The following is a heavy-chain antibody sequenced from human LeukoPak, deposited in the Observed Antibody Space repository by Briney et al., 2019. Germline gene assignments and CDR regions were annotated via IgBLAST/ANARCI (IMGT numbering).Heavy chain of an antibody. CDR2: INPNSGGT. CDR3: ARVDAASLAVHY. J-gene: IGHJ4*02. Sequence: ASVKVSCKASGYTFTGYYLNWVRQAPGQGLEWMGRINPNSGGTNSGQKFQGRVTMTRDTSISTAYLELSSQTFDDTAVYYCARVDAASLAVHYWGQGTLVTVSS. CDR1: GYTFTGYY. V-gene: IGHV1-2*02. D-gene: IGHD6-13*01.